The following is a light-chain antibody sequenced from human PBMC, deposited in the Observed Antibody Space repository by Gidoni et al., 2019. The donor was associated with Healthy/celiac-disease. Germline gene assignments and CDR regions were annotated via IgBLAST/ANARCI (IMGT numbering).Light chain of an antibody. Sequence: EIVLTQSPGTLSLSPGERATLSCRASQIVSSSYLAWYQHKPGQAPRLLIYGASRRATGTPDRFSCSGSGTDFTLTISRLEPEDFAVYYCQQYGSSPRTFGQGTRLEIK. CDR3: QQYGSSPRT. CDR1: QIVSSSY. CDR2: GAS. V-gene: IGKV3-20*01. J-gene: IGKJ5*01.